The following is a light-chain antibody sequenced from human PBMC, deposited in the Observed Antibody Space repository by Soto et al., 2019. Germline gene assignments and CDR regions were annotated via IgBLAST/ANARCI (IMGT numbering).Light chain of an antibody. J-gene: IGKJ4*01. CDR3: QQYYTPPLI. CDR1: QSLLYSYNNNNY. CDR2: WAS. V-gene: IGKV4-1*01. Sequence: DIVMTQSPDSLAVSLGERATINCKSSQSLLYSYNNNNYLAWYQQKPGQPPKLLIYWASTRESGVPDRFSGSGSGTDFTLTISSLQAEDVVVYYCQQYYTPPLIFGGGTRVEIK.